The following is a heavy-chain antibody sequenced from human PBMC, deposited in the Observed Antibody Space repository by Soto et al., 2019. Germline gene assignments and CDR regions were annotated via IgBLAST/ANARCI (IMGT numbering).Heavy chain of an antibody. D-gene: IGHD6-6*01. CDR1: GFPFRSYA. J-gene: IGHJ5*02. CDR2: ISGSGGST. V-gene: IGHV3-23*01. CDR3: AKDPSSSHRINWFDP. Sequence: GGSLSLSCAASGFPFRSYAMSWVRQAPGKGLEWVSAISGSGGSTYYADSVKGRFTISRDNSKNTLYLQMNSLRAEDTAVYYCAKDPSSSHRINWFDPWGQGTLVTVSS.